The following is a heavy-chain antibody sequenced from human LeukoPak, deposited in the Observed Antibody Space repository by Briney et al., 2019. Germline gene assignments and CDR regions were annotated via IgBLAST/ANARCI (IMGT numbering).Heavy chain of an antibody. V-gene: IGHV4-30-2*01. CDR3: ARVPLPYQYCSSTSCYRGAHYMDV. Sequence: SQTLSLTCAVSGGSISSGGYYWSWIRQPPGKGLEWIGYIYHSGSTYYNPSLKSRVTISVDRSKNQFSLKLSSVTAADTAVYYCARVPLPYQYCSSTSCYRGAHYMDVWGKGTTVTVSS. D-gene: IGHD2-2*02. J-gene: IGHJ6*03. CDR2: IYHSGST. CDR1: GGSISSGGYY.